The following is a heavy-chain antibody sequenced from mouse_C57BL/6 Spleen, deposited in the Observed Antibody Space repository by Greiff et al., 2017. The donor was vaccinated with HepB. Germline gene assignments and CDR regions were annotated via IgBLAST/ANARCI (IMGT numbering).Heavy chain of an antibody. CDR3: AREYDYDGAWFAC. J-gene: IGHJ3*01. D-gene: IGHD2-4*01. CDR2: INPNNGGT. CDR1: GYTFTDYN. V-gene: IGHV1-18*01. Sequence: VQLQQSGPELVKPGASVKIPCKASGYTFTDYNMDWVKQSHGKSLEWIGDINPNNGGTNYNQKFKGKATLTVDKSSSTAYMELRSLTSEDTAVYYCAREYDYDGAWFACWGQGALVTVSA.